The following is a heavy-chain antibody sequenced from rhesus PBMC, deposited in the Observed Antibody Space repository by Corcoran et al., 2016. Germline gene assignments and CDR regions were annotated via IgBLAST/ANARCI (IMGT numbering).Heavy chain of an antibody. CDR2: ISYTGETI. D-gene: IGHD3-3*01. Sequence: EVHLVESGGGLVQPGGSLRLSGAAPGFHVSTYDMNWVRQAPGKGLEWVSYISYTGETIYYADSVKGRFTISRDNAKNSLSLQMNSLKTEDTAVYYCTWDWGVYWGQGVLVTVSS. V-gene: IGHV3-136*01. CDR1: GFHVSTYD. CDR3: TWDWGVY. J-gene: IGHJ4*01.